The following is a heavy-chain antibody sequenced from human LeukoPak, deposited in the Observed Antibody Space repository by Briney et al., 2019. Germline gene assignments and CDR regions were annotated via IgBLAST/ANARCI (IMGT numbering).Heavy chain of an antibody. D-gene: IGHD1-26*01. CDR3: ARASTPKVGATIYYFDY. Sequence: ASVKVSCKASGYTFTSYILNWVRQAPGQGLECMGWINTNTGNPTYAQGFTGRFVFSLDTSVSTAYLQISSLKAEDTALYYCARASTPKVGATIYYFDYWGQGTLVTVSS. CDR2: INTNTGNP. CDR1: GYTFTSYI. J-gene: IGHJ4*02. V-gene: IGHV7-4-1*02.